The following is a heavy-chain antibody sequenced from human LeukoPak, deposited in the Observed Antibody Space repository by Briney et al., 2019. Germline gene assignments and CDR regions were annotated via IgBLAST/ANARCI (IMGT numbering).Heavy chain of an antibody. Sequence: GGPLRLSCTVSEFTFSTHWMRWVRQAPGKGLVWVSHIKGDGTSTNYADSVKGRFTISRDNAKNTLFLQMNSLRAEDTAVYYCARDGLAAAADYWGQGTLVTVSS. V-gene: IGHV3-74*01. CDR2: IKGDGTST. J-gene: IGHJ4*02. CDR3: ARDGLAAAADY. CDR1: EFTFSTHW. D-gene: IGHD6-13*01.